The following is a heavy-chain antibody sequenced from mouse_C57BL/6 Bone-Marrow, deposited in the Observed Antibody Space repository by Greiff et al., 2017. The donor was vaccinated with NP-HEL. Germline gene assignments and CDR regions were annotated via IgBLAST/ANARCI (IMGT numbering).Heavy chain of an antibody. CDR1: GFTFSSYA. CDR3: ASLRY. V-gene: IGHV5-4*03. CDR2: ISDGGSYT. J-gene: IGHJ2*01. Sequence: EVKVVESGGGLVKPGGSLKLSCAASGFTFSSYAMSWVRQTPEKRLEWVATISDGGSYTYYPDNVKGRFTISRDNAKNNLYLQMSHLKSEDTAMYYCASLRYWGQGTTLTVSS. D-gene: IGHD1-1*01.